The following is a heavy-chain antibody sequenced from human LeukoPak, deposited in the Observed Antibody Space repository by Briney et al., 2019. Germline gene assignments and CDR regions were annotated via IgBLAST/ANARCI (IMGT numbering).Heavy chain of an antibody. CDR3: AKAEPFSKAPDY. D-gene: IGHD1-14*01. CDR2: ISGSGGST. J-gene: IGHJ4*02. CDR1: GFTFSSYA. V-gene: IGHV3-23*01. Sequence: SGGSLRLSCVASGFTFSSYAMTWVRQAPGKGLEWVSAISGSGGSTYHADSVKGRFTIFRDNSKNTLYLQMNSLRAEDTAVYYCAKAEPFSKAPDYWGQGTLVTVSS.